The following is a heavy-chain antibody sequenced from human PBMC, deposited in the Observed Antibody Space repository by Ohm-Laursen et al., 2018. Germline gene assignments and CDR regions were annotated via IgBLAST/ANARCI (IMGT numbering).Heavy chain of an antibody. J-gene: IGHJ4*02. CDR3: ARELDATYYDFWSGSDY. CDR1: GCTFTSYY. Sequence: ASVKVSCKASGCTFTSYYMHWVRQAPGQGLEWVGIINPSGGSTSYAQKFQGRVTMTRDTSTSTVYMELSSLRSEDTAVYYCARELDATYYDFWSGSDYWGQGTLVTVSS. V-gene: IGHV1-46*01. CDR2: INPSGGST. D-gene: IGHD3-3*01.